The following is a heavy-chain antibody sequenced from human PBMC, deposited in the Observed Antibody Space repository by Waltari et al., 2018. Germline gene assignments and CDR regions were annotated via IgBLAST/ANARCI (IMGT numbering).Heavy chain of an antibody. CDR3: ASEIGYSYSGWYNWFDP. V-gene: IGHV4-59*11. Sequence: QVQLQESGPGLVKPWQTLSLTCTAPGAAISSHDGSWSRQPPGKGLEGIGDIDYSGSINDNRTLKSRVTISVDTSKTQFSLKLSSVTAADTAVYYCASEIGYSYSGWYNWFDPWGQGTLVTVSS. D-gene: IGHD5-18*01. CDR1: GAAISSHD. J-gene: IGHJ5*02. CDR2: IDYSGSI.